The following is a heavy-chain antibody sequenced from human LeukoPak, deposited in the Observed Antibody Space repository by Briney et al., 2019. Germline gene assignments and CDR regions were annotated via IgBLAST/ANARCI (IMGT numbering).Heavy chain of an antibody. D-gene: IGHD6-19*01. CDR2: ISGSGGST. CDR3: AKPVSSGWYPFDY. Sequence: GGFLRLSCAASGFTFSSYAMSWVRQAPGKGLEWVSAISGSGGSTYYADSVKGRFTISRDNSKNTLYLQMNSLRAEDTAVYYCAKPVSSGWYPFDYWGQGTLVTVSS. J-gene: IGHJ4*02. V-gene: IGHV3-23*01. CDR1: GFTFSSYA.